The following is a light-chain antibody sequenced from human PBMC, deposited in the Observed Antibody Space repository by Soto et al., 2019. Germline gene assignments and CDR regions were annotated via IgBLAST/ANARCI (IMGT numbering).Light chain of an antibody. CDR2: QDS. Sequence: SYELNQPPSVSVSPGQTASITCSGDKLGDKYACWYQQKPGQSPVLVIYQDSKRPSGIPERFSGSNSGNTATLTISGTQAMDEADYYCQAWGSSTDVFGTGTKVTVL. CDR3: QAWGSSTDV. CDR1: KLGDKY. V-gene: IGLV3-1*01. J-gene: IGLJ1*01.